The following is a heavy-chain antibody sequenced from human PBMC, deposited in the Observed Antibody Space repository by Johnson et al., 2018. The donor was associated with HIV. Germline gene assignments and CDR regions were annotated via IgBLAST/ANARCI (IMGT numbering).Heavy chain of an antibody. CDR2: IRYDGSNK. J-gene: IGHJ3*02. D-gene: IGHD4-23*01. Sequence: QEQLVESGGGVVQPGGSLRLSCAASGFTFSSYGMHWVRQAPGKGLEWVAFIRYDGSNKYYADSVKGRFIISRDNSNNTLFLHMRGLRGEATAVYYCAKSPGKDHGGKSGAFDIWGQGTMVTVSS. V-gene: IGHV3-30*02. CDR1: GFTFSSYG. CDR3: AKSPGKDHGGKSGAFDI.